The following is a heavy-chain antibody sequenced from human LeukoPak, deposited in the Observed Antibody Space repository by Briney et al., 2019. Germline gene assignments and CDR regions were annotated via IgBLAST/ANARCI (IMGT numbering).Heavy chain of an antibody. CDR2: ISGSGGST. D-gene: IGHD1-1*01. CDR3: ARDRLERHFYYYGMDV. CDR1: GFTFSSYA. V-gene: IGHV3-23*01. Sequence: PGGSLRLSCAASGFTFSSYAMSWVRQAPGKGLEWASAISGSGGSTYYADSVKGRFTISRDNSKNTLYLQMNSLRAEDTAVYYCARDRLERHFYYYGMDVWGQGTTVTVSS. J-gene: IGHJ6*02.